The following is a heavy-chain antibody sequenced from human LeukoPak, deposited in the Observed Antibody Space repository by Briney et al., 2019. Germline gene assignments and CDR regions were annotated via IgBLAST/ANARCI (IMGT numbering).Heavy chain of an antibody. V-gene: IGHV3-7*03. Sequence: GGSLRLSCVASGFSFSSHWMSWVRQAPGKGLEWVANIKQDGSEKYYVDSVKGRFTISRDNAKNALYLQMNSLRAEDTAIYSCANLFDWAPIDCWGQGTPVTVSS. CDR2: IKQDGSEK. D-gene: IGHD3-9*01. CDR3: ANLFDWAPIDC. J-gene: IGHJ4*02. CDR1: GFSFSSHW.